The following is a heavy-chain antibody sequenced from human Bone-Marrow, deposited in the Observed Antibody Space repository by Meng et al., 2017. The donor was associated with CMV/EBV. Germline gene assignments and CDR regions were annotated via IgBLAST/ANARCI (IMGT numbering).Heavy chain of an antibody. V-gene: IGHV4-59*12. CDR3: ARGRRRIVGATD. J-gene: IGHJ4*02. D-gene: IGHD1-26*01. CDR2: IYYSGST. CDR1: GGSISSYY. Sequence: SETLSLTCTVSGGSISSYYRSWIRQPPGKGLEWIGYIYYSGSTNYNPSLKSRVTISVDTSKNQFSLKLSSVTAADTAVYYCARGRRRIVGATDWGQGTLVTVSS.